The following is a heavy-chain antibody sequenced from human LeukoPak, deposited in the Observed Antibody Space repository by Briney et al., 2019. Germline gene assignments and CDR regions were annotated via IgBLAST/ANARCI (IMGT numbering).Heavy chain of an antibody. V-gene: IGHV4-34*01. J-gene: IGHJ6*03. CDR3: ARGTWNSFSYYYYMDV. D-gene: IGHD1/OR15-1a*01. Sequence: SETLSLTCAVYGGSFSGYYWSWIRQPPGKGLEWIGEINHSGSTNYNPSLKSRVTISVDTSKNQFSLKLSSVTAADTAVYYCARGTWNSFSYYYYMDVWGKGTTVTVSS. CDR1: GGSFSGYY. CDR2: INHSGST.